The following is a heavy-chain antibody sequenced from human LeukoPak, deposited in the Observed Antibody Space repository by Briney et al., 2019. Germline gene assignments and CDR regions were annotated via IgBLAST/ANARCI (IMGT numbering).Heavy chain of an antibody. J-gene: IGHJ6*02. CDR2: SSSSGAYI. Sequence: GGSLRLSCAASGFTFSSYSMNWVRQAPGKGLEWVSSSSSSGAYIYYADSVKGRFTISRDNAENSLYLQMNSLRAKDTAVYYCARASGYYYYYGMDVWGQGTTVTVSS. CDR1: GFTFSSYS. CDR3: ARASGYYYYYGMDV. D-gene: IGHD3-10*01. V-gene: IGHV3-21*01.